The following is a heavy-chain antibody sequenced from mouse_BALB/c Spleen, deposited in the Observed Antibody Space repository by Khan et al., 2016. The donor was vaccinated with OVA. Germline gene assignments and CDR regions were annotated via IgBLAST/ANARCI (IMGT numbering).Heavy chain of an antibody. J-gene: IGHJ3*01. CDR3: ARREYYSSFAY. CDR2: INTYTGEP. V-gene: IGHV9-3-1*01. Sequence: QIQLVQSGPELMKPGETVKISCKASGYTFTNYGMDWVKQAPGKGLKWMGWINTYTGEPTYPDDFKGRFAFSLESSASTAYLQINNLKNEDTATYFCARREYYSSFAYWGQGTLVTVST. D-gene: IGHD2-12*01. CDR1: GYTFTNYG.